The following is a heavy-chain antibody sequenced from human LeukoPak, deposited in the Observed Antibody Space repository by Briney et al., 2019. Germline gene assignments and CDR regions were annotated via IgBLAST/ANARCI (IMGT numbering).Heavy chain of an antibody. V-gene: IGHV1-69*06. Sequence: SVKVSCKASGGTFSSYAISWVRQAPGQGLEWMGGIIPIFGTANYAQKFQGRVTITADKSTSTAYMELSSLRSEDTAVYYCGREGGHGGYLDYWGQGTLVTVSS. CDR1: GGTFSSYA. CDR2: IIPIFGTA. J-gene: IGHJ4*02. D-gene: IGHD3-10*01. CDR3: GREGGHGGYLDY.